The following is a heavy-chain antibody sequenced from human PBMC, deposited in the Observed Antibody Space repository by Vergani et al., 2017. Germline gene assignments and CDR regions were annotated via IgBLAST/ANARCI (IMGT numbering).Heavy chain of an antibody. Sequence: QITLKESGPTLVKPTQTLTLTCTFSGFSLSTSGVGVGWIRQPPGKALEWLALIYWDDDKRYSPSLKSRLTITKDTSKNQVVLTMTNMDPVYTATYYCAHSHVGARIYDILTGYYKVPDFFFDYWGQGTLVTVSS. CDR1: GFSLSTSGVG. V-gene: IGHV2-5*02. CDR2: IYWDDDK. J-gene: IGHJ4*02. D-gene: IGHD3-9*01. CDR3: AHSHVGARIYDILTGYYKVPDFFFDY.